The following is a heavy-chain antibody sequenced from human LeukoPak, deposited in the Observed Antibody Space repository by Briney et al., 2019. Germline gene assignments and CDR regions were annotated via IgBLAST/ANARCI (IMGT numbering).Heavy chain of an antibody. V-gene: IGHV4-34*01. CDR1: GGSISGYY. CDR3: AREGDRRTGFDP. Sequence: PSETLSLTCTVSGGSISGYYWSWIRQPPGKGLEWIGEINHSGSTNYNPSLKSRVTISVDTSKNQFSLKLSSVTAADTAVYYCAREGDRRTGFDPWGQGTLVTVSS. D-gene: IGHD1-1*01. CDR2: INHSGST. J-gene: IGHJ5*02.